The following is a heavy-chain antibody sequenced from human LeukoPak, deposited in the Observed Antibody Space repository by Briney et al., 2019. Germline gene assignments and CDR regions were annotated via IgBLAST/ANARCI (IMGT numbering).Heavy chain of an antibody. CDR3: ARQLEAVAGTNWFDP. D-gene: IGHD6-19*01. CDR2: IYPGDSDT. CDR1: GYSFTSYW. V-gene: IGHV5-51*01. Sequence: GESLKISCKGSGYSFTSYWIGWVRQMPGKGLEWMGIIYPGDSDTRYSPSFQGQVTISADKSISNAYLQWSSLKASDTAMYYCARQLEAVAGTNWFDPWGQGTLVTVSS. J-gene: IGHJ5*02.